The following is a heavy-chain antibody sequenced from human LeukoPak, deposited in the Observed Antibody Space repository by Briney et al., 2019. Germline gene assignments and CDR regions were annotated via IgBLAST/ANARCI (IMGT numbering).Heavy chain of an antibody. CDR1: GFIFSSYA. D-gene: IGHD1-14*01. V-gene: IGHV3-23*01. Sequence: GGSLRLSCAASGFIFSSYAMSWVRQAPGKGLEWVSTISGSGGSTYYADSVKGRFTISRDNSKNTVYLEMNSLSPDDTAVYYCARGVEPLAANTLAYWGQGTLVTVSS. CDR2: ISGSGGST. CDR3: ARGVEPLAANTLAY. J-gene: IGHJ4*02.